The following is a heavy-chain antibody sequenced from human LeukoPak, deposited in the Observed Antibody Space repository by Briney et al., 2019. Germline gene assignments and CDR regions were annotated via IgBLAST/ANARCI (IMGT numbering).Heavy chain of an antibody. V-gene: IGHV4-59*08. CDR2: VYYSGST. CDR1: GGSISTYY. Sequence: PSETLSLTCTGSGGSISTYYWSWIRQPPGKGLEWIGYVYYSGSTNYSPSLESRVTISVDTSKNQFSLKLNSVTAADTAVYYCARQEYYYYGMDLWGQGTTVTVSS. CDR3: ARQEYYYYGMDL. J-gene: IGHJ6*02.